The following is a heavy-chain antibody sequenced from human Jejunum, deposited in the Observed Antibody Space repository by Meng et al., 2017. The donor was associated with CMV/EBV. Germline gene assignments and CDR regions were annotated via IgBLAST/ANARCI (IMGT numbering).Heavy chain of an antibody. Sequence: HGQLQQADPVLVKPQDTHSISLPISGDSVSRNSGAWHWIRQSPSRGLEWLGRTYYRSKWYSEYAPSVKSRIVINPDTSKNQFSLQVNSVTPEDTAVYYCAREGGWNYFDYWGQGALVTVSS. CDR2: TYYRSKWYS. V-gene: IGHV6-1*01. J-gene: IGHJ4*02. CDR1: GDSVSRNSGA. CDR3: AREGGWNYFDY. D-gene: IGHD6-19*01.